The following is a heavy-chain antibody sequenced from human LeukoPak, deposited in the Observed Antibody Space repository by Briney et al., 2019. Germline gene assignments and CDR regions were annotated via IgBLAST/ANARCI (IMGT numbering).Heavy chain of an antibody. V-gene: IGHV3-33*01. CDR1: GFTFRSHG. D-gene: IGHD3-10*01. CDR3: ASATREGTDY. J-gene: IGHJ4*02. Sequence: GTSLRLSCAASGFTFRSHGMHWVRQAPGKGLEWVAIIWYDGSNKYYADFVKGRFTISRDNSKNTLYLQMNSLRAEDTAVYYCASATREGTDYWGQGTLVTVSS. CDR2: IWYDGSNK.